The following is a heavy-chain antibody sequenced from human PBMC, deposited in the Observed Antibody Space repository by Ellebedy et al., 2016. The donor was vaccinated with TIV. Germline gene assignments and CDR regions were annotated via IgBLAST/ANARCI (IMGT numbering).Heavy chain of an antibody. CDR1: GFTFSSYG. CDR3: ARDMYSQDSGGYYYSSELDIGMDV. CDR2: IWYDGSTK. Sequence: GESLKISCAASGFTFSSYGMHWVRQAPGKGLEWVAVIWYDGSTKYYADSVKGRFTIYRDNSKNTLYLQMNSLRAEDTAVYYCARDMYSQDSGGYYYSSELDIGMDVWGQGTTVTVSS. J-gene: IGHJ6*02. V-gene: IGHV3-33*01. D-gene: IGHD3-22*01.